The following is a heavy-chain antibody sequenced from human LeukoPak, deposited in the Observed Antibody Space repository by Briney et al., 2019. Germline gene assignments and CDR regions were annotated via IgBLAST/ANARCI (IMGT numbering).Heavy chain of an antibody. Sequence: PGRSLRLSCAASGFTFSSYGMHWVRQAPGKGLEWVAVISYDGSNKYYADSVKGRFTISRDNSKNTLYLQMNSLRAEDTAVYYCAKDWETAAVTNYYYGMDVWGKGPTVTVSS. J-gene: IGHJ6*04. D-gene: IGHD6-13*01. CDR3: AKDWETAAVTNYYYGMDV. CDR1: GFTFSSYG. CDR2: ISYDGSNK. V-gene: IGHV3-30*18.